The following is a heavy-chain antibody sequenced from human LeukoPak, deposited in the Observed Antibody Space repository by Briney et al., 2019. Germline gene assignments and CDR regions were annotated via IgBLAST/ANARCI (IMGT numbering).Heavy chain of an antibody. CDR2: IRGSAGGT. CDR3: ARDPNGDYIGAFDM. V-gene: IGHV3-23*01. CDR1: GFIFSNYA. D-gene: IGHD4-17*01. J-gene: IGHJ3*02. Sequence: GGSLRLSCAASGFIFSNYALMWVRQAPGKGLQWVSAIRGSAGGTFYADSVKGRFTISRDNSKNTLYLQMSSLRAEDTAVYYCARDPNGDYIGAFDMWGQGTVVTVSS.